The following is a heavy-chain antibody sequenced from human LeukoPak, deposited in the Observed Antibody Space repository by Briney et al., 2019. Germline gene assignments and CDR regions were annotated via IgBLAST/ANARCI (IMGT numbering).Heavy chain of an antibody. V-gene: IGHV3-21*04. CDR1: GFTFSSYS. CDR3: AKGGYYDSSGAFDI. D-gene: IGHD3-22*01. J-gene: IGHJ3*02. CDR2: ISSSSSYI. Sequence: GGSLRLSCAASGFTFSSYSMNWVRQAPGKGLEWVSSISSSSSYIYYADSVKGRFTISRDNAKNSLYLQMNSLRAEDTALYYCAKGGYYDSSGAFDIWGQGTMVTVSS.